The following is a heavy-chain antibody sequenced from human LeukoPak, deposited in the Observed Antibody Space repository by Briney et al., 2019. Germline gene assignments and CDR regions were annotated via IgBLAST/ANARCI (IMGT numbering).Heavy chain of an antibody. J-gene: IGHJ3*02. Sequence: ASVKVSCKVSGYTLTELSMHWVRQAPGKGLEWMGGFDPEDGETIYAQKFQGRVTMTEDTSTDTAYMELSSLRSEDAAVYYCATDHRGSSGSYYGHNAFDIWGQGTMVTVSS. CDR3: ATDHRGSSGSYYGHNAFDI. CDR1: GYTLTELS. CDR2: FDPEDGET. V-gene: IGHV1-24*01. D-gene: IGHD1-26*01.